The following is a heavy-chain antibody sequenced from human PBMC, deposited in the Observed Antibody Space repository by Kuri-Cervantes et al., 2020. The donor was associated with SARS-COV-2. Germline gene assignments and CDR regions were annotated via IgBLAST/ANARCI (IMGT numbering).Heavy chain of an antibody. D-gene: IGHD1-14*01. J-gene: IGHJ4*02. CDR2: IYYSGAT. Sequence: GSLRLSCAASGFTFSSYAMSWVRQAPGKGLEWIGSIYYSGATYYNPSLKSRVIISVDTSKNQFSLNLRFVTATDTAVYYCARGPEGVVAYWGQGTPVTVSS. CDR1: GFTFSSYA. V-gene: IGHV4-39*01. CDR3: ARGPEGVVAY.